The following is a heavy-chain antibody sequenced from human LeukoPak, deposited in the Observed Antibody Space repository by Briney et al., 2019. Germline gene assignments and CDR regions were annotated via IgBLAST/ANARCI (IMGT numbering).Heavy chain of an antibody. V-gene: IGHV3-21*06. CDR3: ARGLGYCSSSKCSPGYYMDV. CDR2: ISSSGTYT. CDR1: GSTFSSYG. D-gene: IGHD2-2*01. Sequence: GGSLRLSCAASGSTFSSYGMNWVRQTPGKGLEWVSRISSSGTYTDYADSVKGRFTISRDNARSSLYLQMNSLRVEDTALYYCARGLGYCSSSKCSPGYYMDVRGKGTTVTVFS. J-gene: IGHJ6*03.